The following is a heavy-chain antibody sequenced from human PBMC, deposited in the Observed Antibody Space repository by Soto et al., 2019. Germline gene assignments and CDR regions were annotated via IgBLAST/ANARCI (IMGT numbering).Heavy chain of an antibody. V-gene: IGHV3-23*01. J-gene: IGHJ6*02. CDR2: ISRSGDRT. CDR1: GFTFGDFT. Sequence: PGGSLRLSCSGSGFTFGDFTMSRIRQSPGKGLEWVCTISRSGDRTFYADSVRGRLTVSRDNSKNALYLQVNSLRADDTAVYYCARPFPDKTYYYSGMDVWGQGTAVTVSS. CDR3: ARPFPDKTYYYSGMDV. D-gene: IGHD2-21*01.